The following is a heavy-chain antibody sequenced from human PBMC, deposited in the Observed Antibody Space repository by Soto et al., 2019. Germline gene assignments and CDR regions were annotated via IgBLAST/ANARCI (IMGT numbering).Heavy chain of an antibody. Sequence: SETLSLTCTVSGGSISSSSYYWGWIRQPPGKGLEWIGSIYYSGSTYYNPSLKSRVTISVDTSKNQFSLKLSSVTAADTAVYYFARHNTEAAITWGYYYYGMDVWGQGTTVTVSS. V-gene: IGHV4-39*01. CDR3: ARHNTEAAITWGYYYYGMDV. CDR2: IYYSGST. CDR1: GGSISSSSYY. J-gene: IGHJ6*02. D-gene: IGHD2-2*01.